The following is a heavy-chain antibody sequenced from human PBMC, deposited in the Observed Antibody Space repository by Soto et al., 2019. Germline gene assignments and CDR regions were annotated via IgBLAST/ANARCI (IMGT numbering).Heavy chain of an antibody. V-gene: IGHV1-69*01. J-gene: IGHJ6*02. D-gene: IGHD3-22*01. CDR3: ARELRYYYDSSGYRAQSNYDYYGMYG. CDR2: TVPIFGTA. Sequence: QVQLVQSGAEVKKPGSSVKVSCKASGGTFSSYAISWVRQAPGQGLEWMGGTVPIFGTANYAQKFQGRVTHPADETTTTVYMELGSQSSEDTAVCYCARELRYYYDSSGYRAQSNYDYYGMYGWGQGTTVTVSS. CDR1: GGTFSSYA.